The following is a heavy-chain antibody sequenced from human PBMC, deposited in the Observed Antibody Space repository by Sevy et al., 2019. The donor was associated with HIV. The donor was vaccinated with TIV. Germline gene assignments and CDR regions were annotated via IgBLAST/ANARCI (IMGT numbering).Heavy chain of an antibody. CDR1: GFTFSSYS. Sequence: GGSLRLSCAASGFTFSSYSMNWVRQAPGKGLEWVSSISSSSSYIYYADSVKGRFTISRDNAKNSLYLQMNSLRAEDTAVYYCARSGRISDAFDIWGQGTMVTVSS. D-gene: IGHD1-26*01. CDR2: ISSSSSYI. CDR3: ARSGRISDAFDI. V-gene: IGHV3-21*01. J-gene: IGHJ3*02.